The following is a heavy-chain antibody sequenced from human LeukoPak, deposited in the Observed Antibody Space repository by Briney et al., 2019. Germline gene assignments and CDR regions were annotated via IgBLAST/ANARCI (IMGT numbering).Heavy chain of an antibody. D-gene: IGHD3-16*02. CDR1: GFTFNSYW. V-gene: IGHV3-74*01. CDR2: IDSDGSST. Sequence: PGGSLRLSCAASGFTFNSYWMHWVRQVPGKGLVWVSRIDSDGSSTSYADSVKGRFTVSRDNAKNTLSLQMNSLRAEDTAVYYCVRDRIGFDPWGQGTLVTVSS. CDR3: VRDRIGFDP. J-gene: IGHJ5*02.